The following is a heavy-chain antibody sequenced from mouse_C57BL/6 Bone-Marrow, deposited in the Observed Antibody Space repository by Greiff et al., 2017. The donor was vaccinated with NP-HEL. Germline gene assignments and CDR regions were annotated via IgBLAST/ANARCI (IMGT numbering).Heavy chain of an antibody. CDR1: GYTFTSYW. CDR2: IHPNSGNT. V-gene: IGHV1-64*01. J-gene: IGHJ2*01. D-gene: IGHD3-1*01. Sequence: QVQLQQPGAELVKPGASVKLSCKASGYTFTSYWMHWVKQRPGQGLEWIGMIHPNSGNTYYNEKFKGKATLTADKSSSTAYMELRSLTSEDSAVYFCARGLRWGQGTTLTVSS. CDR3: ARGLR.